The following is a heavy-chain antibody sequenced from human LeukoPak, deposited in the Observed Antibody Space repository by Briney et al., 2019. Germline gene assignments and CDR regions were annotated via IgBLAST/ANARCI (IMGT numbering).Heavy chain of an antibody. CDR1: GGTFSSYA. Sequence: SVKVSCKASGGTFSSYAISWVRQAPGQGLEWMGGIIPIFGTANYAQKFQGRVTITADESTSTAYMELSGLRSEDTAVYYCARGFYYGSGRYNWFDPWGQGTLVTVSS. V-gene: IGHV1-69*13. D-gene: IGHD3-10*01. CDR2: IIPIFGTA. CDR3: ARGFYYGSGRYNWFDP. J-gene: IGHJ5*02.